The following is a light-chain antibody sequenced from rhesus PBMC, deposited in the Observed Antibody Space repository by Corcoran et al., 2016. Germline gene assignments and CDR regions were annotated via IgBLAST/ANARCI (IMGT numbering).Light chain of an antibody. CDR3: QQYNNWNT. Sequence: EIVMTQSPATLSLSPGETATLSCRASQSVSSYVAWYQQKPEQAPRLLIYGASRRATGIPDRFSGSGSGTDFTLIISSLETEDVGVYYCQQYNNWNTFGPGTKLDIK. CDR1: QSVSSY. V-gene: IGKV3S9*01. J-gene: IGKJ3*01. CDR2: GAS.